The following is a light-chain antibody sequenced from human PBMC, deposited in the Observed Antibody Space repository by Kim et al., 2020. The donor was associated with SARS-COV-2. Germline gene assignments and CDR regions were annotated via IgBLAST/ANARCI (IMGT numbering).Light chain of an antibody. J-gene: IGLJ3*02. CDR1: SNNVGNQG. V-gene: IGLV10-54*04. CDR3: SAWDSSLRAWV. CDR2: RRN. Sequence: QAGLTQPPSVSKGLRQTATLTCTGNSNNVGNQGVVWLQQHQGHPPKLLSYRRNNRPSGISERFSASRSGNTASLTIAGLQPEDEADYYCSAWDSSLRAWVFGGGTQLTVL.